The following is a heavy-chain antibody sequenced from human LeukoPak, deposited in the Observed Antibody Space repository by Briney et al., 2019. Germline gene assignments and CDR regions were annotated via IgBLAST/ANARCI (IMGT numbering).Heavy chain of an antibody. CDR2: ISGSDGST. D-gene: IGHD6-13*01. CDR3: AKSTGYSSSPRYFDY. Sequence: GGSLRLSCAASGSTFSSYAMSWVRQAPGKGLEWVSDISGSDGSTYYADSVKGRFTISRDNSKNTLYLQMNSLRAEDTAVYYCAKSTGYSSSPRYFDYWGQGTLVTVSS. CDR1: GSTFSSYA. J-gene: IGHJ4*02. V-gene: IGHV3-23*01.